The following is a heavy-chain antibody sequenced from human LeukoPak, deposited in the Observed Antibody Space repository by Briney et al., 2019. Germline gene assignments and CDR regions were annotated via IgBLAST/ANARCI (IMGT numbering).Heavy chain of an antibody. CDR2: INPSGDNT. Sequence: ASVKVSCKASGYTFTNNFMHWVRQTPGQGLEWMGIINPSGDNTWYAQKFQGRVTMTRDMATSTDYMEVSSLRSEDTAVYYCARDNSVGDSAWWFDPWGQGTLVTVSS. V-gene: IGHV1-46*01. J-gene: IGHJ5*02. CDR3: ARDNSVGDSAWWFDP. D-gene: IGHD5-12*01. CDR1: GYTFTNNF.